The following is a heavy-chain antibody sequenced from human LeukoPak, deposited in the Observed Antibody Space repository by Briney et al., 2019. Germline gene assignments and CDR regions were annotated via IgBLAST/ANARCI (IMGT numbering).Heavy chain of an antibody. Sequence: SETLSLTCAVYGGSFSGYYWSWLRQPPGKGLEWIGGINHSGSTNYNPSLKSRVTISVDTSKNQFSLKLSSVTAADTAVYYCARVVLRRAASGELSGAPTPCPIMDVWGKGTTVTVSS. D-gene: IGHD3-10*01. V-gene: IGHV4-34*01. CDR3: ARVVLRRAASGELSGAPTPCPIMDV. CDR2: INHSGST. CDR1: GGSFSGYY. J-gene: IGHJ6*03.